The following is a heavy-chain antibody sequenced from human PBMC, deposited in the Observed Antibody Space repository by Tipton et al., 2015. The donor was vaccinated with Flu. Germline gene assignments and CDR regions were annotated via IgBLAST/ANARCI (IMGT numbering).Heavy chain of an antibody. CDR3: ARDLGSSNYGLFEY. CDR2: ISGSDGST. J-gene: IGHJ4*02. CDR1: GFSFSSYG. V-gene: IGHV3-23*04. D-gene: IGHD3-10*01. Sequence: QLVQSGGGVVQPGGSLRLSCAASGFSFSSYGMHWVRQAPGKGLEWVSGISGSDGSTYYADSVRGRFTVSRDNSKNTLYLQMNSLRAEDTALYYCARDLGSSNYGLFEYWGRGTLVTVSP.